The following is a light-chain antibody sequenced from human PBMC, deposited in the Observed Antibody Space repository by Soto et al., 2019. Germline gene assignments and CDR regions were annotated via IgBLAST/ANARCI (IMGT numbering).Light chain of an antibody. CDR1: TGAVTSDYY. CDR2: NTH. J-gene: IGLJ1*01. CDR3: LLFSGGAYV. V-gene: IGLV7-43*01. Sequence: QAVVTQEPSLTVSPGGTVTLTCASSTGAVTSDYYPNWFQQKHGQAPTSLIYNTHNRHSWTPARVSGSLLGNRAALTLSGALPEDEAEYYCLLFSGGAYVFGPGTKVTVL.